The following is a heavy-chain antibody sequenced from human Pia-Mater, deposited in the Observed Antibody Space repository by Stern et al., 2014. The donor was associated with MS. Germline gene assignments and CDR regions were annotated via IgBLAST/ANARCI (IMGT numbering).Heavy chain of an antibody. Sequence: QVTLRESGPALVKPTQTLTLTCTFSGFSLSTSGMCVSWIRQPPGKALEWLALIDWDDDKYYSTSPKTRLTISKDTSKNQVVLKMTDMDPMDTATYYCARTTTINKGEDYWGQGTLVTVSS. V-gene: IGHV2-70*01. CDR1: GFSLSTSGMC. CDR2: IDWDDDK. J-gene: IGHJ4*02. D-gene: IGHD4-11*01. CDR3: ARTTTINKGEDY.